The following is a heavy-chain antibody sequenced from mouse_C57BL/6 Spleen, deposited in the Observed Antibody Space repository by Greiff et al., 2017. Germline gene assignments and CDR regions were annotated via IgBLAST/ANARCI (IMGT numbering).Heavy chain of an antibody. J-gene: IGHJ2*01. D-gene: IGHD1-1*01. Sequence: VQLQQSGAELVRPGASVTLSCKASGYTFTDYEMHWVKQTPVHGLEWIGAIDPETGGTAYNQKFKGKAILTADKSSSTAYMELRSLTSEDSAVYYCTRWGLGSSYYFDCWGQGTTLTVSS. CDR3: TRWGLGSSYYFDC. CDR2: IDPETGGT. CDR1: GYTFTDYE. V-gene: IGHV1-15*01.